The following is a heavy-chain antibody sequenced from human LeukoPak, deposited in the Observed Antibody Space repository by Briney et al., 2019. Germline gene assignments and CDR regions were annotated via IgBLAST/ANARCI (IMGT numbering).Heavy chain of an antibody. V-gene: IGHV1-24*01. J-gene: IGHJ6*02. CDR3: ATGDVVVPAALSYYYGSGRGRYYYGMDV. CDR2: FDPEDGET. CDR1: GYTLTELS. Sequence: ASVKVSCKVSGYTLTELSMHWVRQAPGKGLEWMGGFDPEDGETIYAQKFQGRVTMTEDTSTDTAYMGLSSLRSEDTAVYYCATGDVVVPAALSYYYGSGRGRYYYGMDVWGQGTTVTVFS. D-gene: IGHD2-2*01.